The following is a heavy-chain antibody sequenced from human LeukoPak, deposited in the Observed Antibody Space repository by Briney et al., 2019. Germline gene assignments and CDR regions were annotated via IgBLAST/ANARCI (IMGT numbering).Heavy chain of an antibody. V-gene: IGHV3-30*18. CDR2: MSYDGRHI. D-gene: IGHD4-11*01. CDR1: RFTLSAYG. J-gene: IGHJ4*02. Sequence: GGSLRLSCAASRFTLSAYGMRWVRQAPGKGLEWVAVMSYDGRHIYYADSVKGRFTISRDSSKNTLFLQMNSLRIEDTAVYYCAKPVYDTDSGNYGIDYWGQGTLVTVSS. CDR3: AKPVYDTDSGNYGIDY.